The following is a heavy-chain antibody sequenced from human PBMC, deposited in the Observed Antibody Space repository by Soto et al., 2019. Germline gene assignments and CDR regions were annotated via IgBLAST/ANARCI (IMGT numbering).Heavy chain of an antibody. CDR1: SGTFSSDA. D-gene: IGHD3-22*01. Sequence: SVDVWCKASSGTFSSDAISWVRQAPVQGLEWMGGIIPICGTANYAQKFQGRVTITADESTSTAYMELSSLRSEDTAVYYCARGYYYDSSGDYYYGMDVWGQGTKVTVS. CDR2: IIPICGTA. J-gene: IGHJ6*02. V-gene: IGHV1-69*13. CDR3: ARGYYYDSSGDYYYGMDV.